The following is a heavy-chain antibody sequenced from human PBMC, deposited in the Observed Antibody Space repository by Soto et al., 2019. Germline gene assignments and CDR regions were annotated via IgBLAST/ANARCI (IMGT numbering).Heavy chain of an antibody. J-gene: IGHJ3*02. CDR2: ISSSSSTI. CDR1: GFTFSSYS. V-gene: IGHV3-48*01. CDR3: ARDQDAFDI. Sequence: EVQLVESGGGLVQPGGSLRLSCAASGFTFSSYSMNWVRQAPGKGLEWVSYISSSSSTIYYADSVKGRFTISRDNAKNSLYLQMNSLRAEDTAVYYCARDQDAFDIWGQGTMVTVSS.